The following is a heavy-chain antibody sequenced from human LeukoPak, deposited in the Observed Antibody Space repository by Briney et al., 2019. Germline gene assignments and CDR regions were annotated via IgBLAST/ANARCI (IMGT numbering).Heavy chain of an antibody. CDR3: AKGAAAGDY. Sequence: GGSLRLSCAASGFTFSSYGMHWVRQAPGKGLEWVAFIRYDGSNKYYADSVKGRFTISRDNSKNTLYLQMNSMRAEDTAVYYCAKGAAAGDYWGQGTLVTV. V-gene: IGHV3-30*02. CDR1: GFTFSSYG. D-gene: IGHD6-13*01. CDR2: IRYDGSNK. J-gene: IGHJ4*02.